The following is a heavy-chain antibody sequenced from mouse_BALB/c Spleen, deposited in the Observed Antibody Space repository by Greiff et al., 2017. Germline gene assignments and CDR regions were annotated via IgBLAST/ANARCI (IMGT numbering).Heavy chain of an antibody. Sequence: VQLQQSGAELVKPGASVKLSCTASGFNFKDYYMHWVKQRPEQGLEWIGWIDPGNGNTKYDPKFQGKATLTADKSSNTAYLQLSSLTSEDTAVYYCARLPPAWFAYWGQGTLVTVSA. CDR3: ARLPPAWFAY. CDR1: GFNFKDYY. D-gene: IGHD5-5*01. J-gene: IGHJ3*01. CDR2: IDPGNGNT. V-gene: IGHV14-3*02.